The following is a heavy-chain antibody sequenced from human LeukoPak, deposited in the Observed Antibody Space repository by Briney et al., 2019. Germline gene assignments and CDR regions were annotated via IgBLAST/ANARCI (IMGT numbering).Heavy chain of an antibody. CDR1: GFTFSDYS. D-gene: IGHD5-24*01. CDR3: ARDYKYAFDN. CDR2: IGIDSGNT. J-gene: IGHJ4*02. Sequence: GGSLRLSCAASGFTFSDYSMNWVPQAPGKGLEWISYIGIDSGNTNYADSVKGRFTISGDKAKNSLYLQMNSLRVEDTAVYYSARDYKYAFDNWGQGTLVTVSS. V-gene: IGHV3-48*01.